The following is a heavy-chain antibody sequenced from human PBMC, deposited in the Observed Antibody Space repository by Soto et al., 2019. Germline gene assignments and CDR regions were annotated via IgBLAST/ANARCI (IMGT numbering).Heavy chain of an antibody. Sequence: QVQLVQSGAEVKKPGASVKVSCKASGYTFTSYDINWGRQATGQGLEWMGWMHPNSGNTVYAQKFQGRVTMTRNTSIITAYMELSSLRSEATAVYYCAREKGVGATGNWGQGTLVTVSS. D-gene: IGHD7-27*01. CDR3: AREKGVGATGN. CDR2: MHPNSGNT. CDR1: GYTFTSYD. J-gene: IGHJ4*02. V-gene: IGHV1-8*01.